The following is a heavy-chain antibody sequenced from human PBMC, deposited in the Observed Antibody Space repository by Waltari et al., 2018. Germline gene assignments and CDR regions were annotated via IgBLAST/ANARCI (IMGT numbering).Heavy chain of an antibody. Sequence: QVQLQQWGAGLLKPSETLSLTCAVYGGSFSGYYWSWIRQPPGKGLEWIGEINHSGSTNYSPSLKSRVTISVDTSKNQFSLKLSAVTAADTAVYYCARRHSSGWDLYWYFDLWGRGTLVTVSS. CDR2: INHSGST. CDR3: ARRHSSGWDLYWYFDL. V-gene: IGHV4-34*01. J-gene: IGHJ2*01. CDR1: GGSFSGYY. D-gene: IGHD6-19*01.